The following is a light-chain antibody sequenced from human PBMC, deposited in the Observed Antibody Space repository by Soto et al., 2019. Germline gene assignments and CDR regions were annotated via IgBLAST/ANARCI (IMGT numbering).Light chain of an antibody. J-gene: IGKJ2*01. CDR2: GAS. CDR3: QQYGSSPPMYT. CDR1: QSVSSSY. Sequence: EIVLTQSPGTLSLSPGERATLSCRASQSVSSSYLAWYQQKPGQAPRLLIYGASSRATGIPDRFSGSGSGTNFTLTISRLNPEDCAVYYCQQYGSSPPMYTFGQGTKLEIK. V-gene: IGKV3-20*01.